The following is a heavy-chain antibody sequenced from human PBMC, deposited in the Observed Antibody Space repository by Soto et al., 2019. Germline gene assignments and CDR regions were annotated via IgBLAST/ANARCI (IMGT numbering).Heavy chain of an antibody. D-gene: IGHD4-17*01. Sequence: SETLFLTCTVSGGSISSSSYYWGWIRQPPGKGLEWIGSIYYSGSTYYNPSLKSRVTISVDTSKNQFSLKLSSVTAADTAVYYCARLEGDYVEIFDYWGQGTLVTVSS. J-gene: IGHJ4*02. CDR2: IYYSGST. CDR1: GGSISSSSYY. CDR3: ARLEGDYVEIFDY. V-gene: IGHV4-39*01.